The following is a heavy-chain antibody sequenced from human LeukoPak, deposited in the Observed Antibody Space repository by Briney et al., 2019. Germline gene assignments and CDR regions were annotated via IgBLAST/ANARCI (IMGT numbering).Heavy chain of an antibody. CDR3: ARLKDDYIIDS. CDR2: IYPGDSDT. Sequence: ESLKIYCKGSGYTFTSYWIGWVRQMPGKGLEWMGIIYPGDSDTRYSPSSQGQVTISADKSISTAYLQWSSLKASDTSMYYCARLKDDYIIDSWGQGTLVTVSS. CDR1: GYTFTSYW. D-gene: IGHD5-24*01. J-gene: IGHJ5*01. V-gene: IGHV5-51*01.